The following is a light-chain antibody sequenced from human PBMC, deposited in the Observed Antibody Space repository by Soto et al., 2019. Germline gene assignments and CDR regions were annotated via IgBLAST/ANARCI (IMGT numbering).Light chain of an antibody. J-gene: IGKJ1*01. CDR2: GAS. Sequence: ILLTQSPDTLSLSPGDRATLSCRASQRVDSSYVAWYQQRPGQAPRLLIYGASNWATGVPDRFSGSGSGTDFTLTISRLEPEDFAVYYCQQYGSSPVTFGQGTKVDI. CDR1: QRVDSSY. V-gene: IGKV3-20*01. CDR3: QQYGSSPVT.